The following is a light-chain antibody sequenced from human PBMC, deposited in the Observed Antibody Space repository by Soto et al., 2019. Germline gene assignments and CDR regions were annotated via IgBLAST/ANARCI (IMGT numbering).Light chain of an antibody. Sequence: EIVLTQSPGTLSLSPGERAPLSCRASQSVSSSYLAWYQQNPGQAPRLLIYGASSRATGIPDRFSGSVSGTDLTITISRLEPEDGELYDCQPYNNWPLTFGGGTKVDIK. CDR2: GAS. J-gene: IGKJ4*01. CDR1: QSVSSSY. CDR3: QPYNNWPLT. V-gene: IGKV3-20*01.